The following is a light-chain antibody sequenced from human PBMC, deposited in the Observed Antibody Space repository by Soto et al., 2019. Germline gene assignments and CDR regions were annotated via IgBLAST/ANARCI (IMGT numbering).Light chain of an antibody. V-gene: IGKV1-5*03. CDR2: KAS. J-gene: IGKJ1*01. CDR1: QSITKW. Sequence: DIQMTQSPSTLSASLGDRVTITCRASQSITKWVAWYQQKPGKAPKLLIYKASTLESGVPSNFSGSGSGTEFTLTISSLQPEDFATYYCQQYNSYPWTFGQGTKVDIK. CDR3: QQYNSYPWT.